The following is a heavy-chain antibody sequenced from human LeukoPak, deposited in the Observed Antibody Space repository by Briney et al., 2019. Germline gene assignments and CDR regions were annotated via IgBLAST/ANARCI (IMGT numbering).Heavy chain of an antibody. CDR2: IYYSGST. CDR3: ARYGGGYYNYFDY. CDR1: GASVSGSAYY. J-gene: IGHJ4*02. D-gene: IGHD3-22*01. Sequence: SETLSLTCTVSGASVSGSAYYWGWIRQPPGKGLEWIGSIYYSGSTYYNPSLKSRVTISVDTSKNQFPLKLSSVTAADTAVYYCARYGGGYYNYFDYWGQGTLVTVSS. V-gene: IGHV4-39*06.